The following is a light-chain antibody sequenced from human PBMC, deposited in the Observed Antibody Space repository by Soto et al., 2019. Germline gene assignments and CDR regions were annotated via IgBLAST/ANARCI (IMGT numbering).Light chain of an antibody. J-gene: IGKJ1*01. V-gene: IGKV1-5*03. CDR1: QSVTTW. Sequence: DIQMTHSPSTLSASVGDIVTITCRASQSVTTWLAWYQQKPGKAPKLLIYKASNLESGLPSRFTGSGSGTEFTLTISSLQSDDFAAYYCQQYSTYPITFGQGTKVDIK. CDR3: QQYSTYPIT. CDR2: KAS.